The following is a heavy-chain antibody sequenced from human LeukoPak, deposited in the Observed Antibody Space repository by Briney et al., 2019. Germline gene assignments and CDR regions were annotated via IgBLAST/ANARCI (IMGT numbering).Heavy chain of an antibody. CDR2: IRSKAYGGTT. CDR3: TRNGYGGDGGLDYFDY. Sequence: GGSLRLSCTASGFTFGDYAMSWFRQAPGKGLEWVGFIRSKAYGGTTEYAASVKGRFTISRDDSKSIAYLQMNSLKTEDTAVYYCTRNGYGGDGGLDYFDYWGQGTLVTVSS. V-gene: IGHV3-49*03. D-gene: IGHD5-12*01. CDR1: GFTFGDYA. J-gene: IGHJ4*02.